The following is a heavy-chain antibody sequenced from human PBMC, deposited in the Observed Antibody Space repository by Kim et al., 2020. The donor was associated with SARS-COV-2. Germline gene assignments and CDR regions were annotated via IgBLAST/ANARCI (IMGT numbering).Heavy chain of an antibody. Sequence: GGSLRLSCSASGFTFSSYGICWVRQAPGKGLEYVAAITSNGGVTYYADSVKGRFTISRDNSKNMLYLQMSRLTTEDTGFYYCVKGYCSTTTCSAADWGQGTLVSVSS. J-gene: IGHJ4*02. V-gene: IGHV3-64D*06. CDR3: VKGYCSTTTCSAAD. CDR1: GFTFSSYG. CDR2: ITSNGGVT. D-gene: IGHD2-2*01.